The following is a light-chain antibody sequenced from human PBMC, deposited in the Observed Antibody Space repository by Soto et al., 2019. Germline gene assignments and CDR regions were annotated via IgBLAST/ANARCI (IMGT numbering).Light chain of an antibody. Sequence: DIQLTQSPSTLSASVGERVTITCRASQTVNTWLAWYQHKPGKAPKLLIYDASVLESGVPSRFSGFSSGTEFTLTISSLQPDDFATYYCQQYNSSSPEGLTFCGGTKVEI. CDR3: QQYNSSSPEGLT. CDR1: QTVNTW. J-gene: IGKJ4*01. CDR2: DAS. V-gene: IGKV1-5*01.